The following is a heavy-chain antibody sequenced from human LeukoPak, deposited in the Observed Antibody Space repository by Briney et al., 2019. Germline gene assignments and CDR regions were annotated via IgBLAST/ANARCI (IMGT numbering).Heavy chain of an antibody. CDR3: ARGAWATRLGS. D-gene: IGHD2-15*01. Sequence: SKTLSLTCAVYGESLSSYYWSWVRQPPGEGLEWIGEIYESGTTKYNPSLKSRVTISMVPSKQQFSLSLNSVTAADTAVYYCARGAWATRLGSWGLGTPVIVSS. CDR1: GESLSSYY. CDR2: IYESGTT. J-gene: IGHJ4*02. V-gene: IGHV4-34*01.